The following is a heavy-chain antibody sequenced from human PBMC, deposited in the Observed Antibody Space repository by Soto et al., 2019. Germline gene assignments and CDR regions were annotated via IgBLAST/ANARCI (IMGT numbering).Heavy chain of an antibody. J-gene: IGHJ6*02. D-gene: IGHD3-10*01. CDR1: GYTLTELS. CDR2: FDPEDGET. CDR3: ATGKGTMVRGVILYYYYGMDV. Sequence: ASVKVSCKVSGYTLTELSMHWVRQAPGKGLEWMGGFDPEDGETIYAQKFQGRVTMTEDTSTDTAYMELSSLRSEDTAVYYCATGKGTMVRGVILYYYYGMDVWGQGTTVTVSS. V-gene: IGHV1-24*01.